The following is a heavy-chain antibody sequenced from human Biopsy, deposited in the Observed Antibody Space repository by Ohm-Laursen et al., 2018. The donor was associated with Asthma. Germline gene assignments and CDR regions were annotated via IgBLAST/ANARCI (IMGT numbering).Heavy chain of an antibody. J-gene: IGHJ4*02. CDR2: ISGDAQRT. CDR3: AKDWKSLYVQYFFEY. Sequence: SLRLSCSASGFTFSSYALGWVRQAPGKGLEWVSGISGDAQRTYYEDSVKGRFTISRDNSENTIYLQLNSLRAEDTAVYYCAKDWKSLYVQYFFEYWGQGTLVTVSS. D-gene: IGHD5/OR15-5a*01. V-gene: IGHV3-23*01. CDR1: GFTFSSYA.